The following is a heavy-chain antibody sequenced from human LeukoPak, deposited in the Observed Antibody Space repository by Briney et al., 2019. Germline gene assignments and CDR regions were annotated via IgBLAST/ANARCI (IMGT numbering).Heavy chain of an antibody. Sequence: ASVKVSCKASGSTFSSYAISWVRQAPGQGLEWMGRIIPILGIANYAQKFQGRVTITADKSTSTAYMELSSLRSEDTAVYYCASPMLLGYCSGGSCYSHWGQGTLVTVSS. D-gene: IGHD2-15*01. CDR2: IIPILGIA. V-gene: IGHV1-69*04. J-gene: IGHJ4*02. CDR1: GSTFSSYA. CDR3: ASPMLLGYCSGGSCYSH.